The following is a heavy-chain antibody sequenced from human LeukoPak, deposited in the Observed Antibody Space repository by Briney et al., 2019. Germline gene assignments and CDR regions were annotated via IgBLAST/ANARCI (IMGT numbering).Heavy chain of an antibody. V-gene: IGHV3-7*03. CDR3: ARDFGLRCSGGTCYSVYYYGMDV. D-gene: IGHD2-15*01. Sequence: GGSLRLSCSASGFSFSSYAMYWVRQAPGKGLEWVANIKQGGSEKYYVDSVKGRFTISRDNAKNSLYLQMNSLRAEDTAVYYCARDFGLRCSGGTCYSVYYYGMDVWGKGTTVTVSS. J-gene: IGHJ6*04. CDR2: IKQGGSEK. CDR1: GFSFSSYA.